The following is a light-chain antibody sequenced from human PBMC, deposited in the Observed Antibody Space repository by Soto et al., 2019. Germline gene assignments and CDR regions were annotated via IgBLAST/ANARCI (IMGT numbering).Light chain of an antibody. CDR1: QNVRTY. Sequence: DVRMTQSPSSLSASVGDRVTITCRASQNVRTYLNWYQHKPGKAPTLLIFDSSDLESGVPARFSGCGSGTDFTLTISSLQSEDFATYYCQQSFFVPRTFGQGTKVEI. J-gene: IGKJ2*01. CDR3: QQSFFVPRT. CDR2: DSS. V-gene: IGKV1-39*01.